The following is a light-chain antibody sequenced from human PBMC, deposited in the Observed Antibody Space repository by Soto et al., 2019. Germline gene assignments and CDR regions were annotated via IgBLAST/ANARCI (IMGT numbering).Light chain of an antibody. CDR3: RSYTSSSTDV. Sequence: QSALTQPASVSGSPGQSITISCTGTSSDVGGYNYVSWYQQHPGKAPKLMIYEVSNRPSGVSNRFSGSKSGNTASLTISGLQAEDEADYYCRSYTSSSTDVFATGTKLTVL. V-gene: IGLV2-14*01. CDR2: EVS. CDR1: SSDVGGYNY. J-gene: IGLJ1*01.